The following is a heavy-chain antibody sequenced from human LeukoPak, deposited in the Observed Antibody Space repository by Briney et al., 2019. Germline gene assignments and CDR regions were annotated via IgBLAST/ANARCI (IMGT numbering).Heavy chain of an antibody. CDR1: GFTFSSYW. CDR3: ARDATLLYCGGDCYYLDY. Sequence: GGSLRLSCAASGFTFSSYWMSWVRQAPGKGLEWVANIKQDGGEKYYVDSVKGRFTISRDNAKNSLYLQMNSLRAEDTAVYYCARDATLLYCGGDCYYLDYWGQGTLVTVSS. V-gene: IGHV3-7*03. D-gene: IGHD2-21*02. CDR2: IKQDGGEK. J-gene: IGHJ4*02.